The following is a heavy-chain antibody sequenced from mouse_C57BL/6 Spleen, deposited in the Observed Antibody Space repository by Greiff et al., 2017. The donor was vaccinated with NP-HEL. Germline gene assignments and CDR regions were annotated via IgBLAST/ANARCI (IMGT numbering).Heavy chain of an antibody. J-gene: IGHJ4*01. CDR2: ISSGSSTI. CDR3: ARGSYDGYYERDAMDY. V-gene: IGHV5-17*01. D-gene: IGHD2-3*01. CDR1: GFTFSDYG. Sequence: EVKLVESGGGLVKPGGSLKLSCAASGFTFSDYGMHWVRQAPEKGLEWVAYISSGSSTIYYADTVKGRFTISRDNAKNTLFLQMTSLRSEDTAMYYCARGSYDGYYERDAMDYWGQGTSVTVSS.